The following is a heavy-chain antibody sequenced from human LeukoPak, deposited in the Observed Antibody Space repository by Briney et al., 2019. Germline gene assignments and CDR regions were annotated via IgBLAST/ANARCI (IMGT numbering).Heavy chain of an antibody. CDR3: ARHPCSSSYYPWFDP. V-gene: IGHV4-39*01. CDR2: VFYTGST. CDR1: GGSISTTSYY. J-gene: IGHJ5*02. Sequence: SETLSLTCTVSGGSISTTSYYWGWIRQSPGKGLEYIGSVFYTGSTHYNPSLKSRVTISVDTSRNQFALKLNSVTAADTAIYYCARHPCSSSYYPWFDPWGQGTLVTVSS. D-gene: IGHD6-13*01.